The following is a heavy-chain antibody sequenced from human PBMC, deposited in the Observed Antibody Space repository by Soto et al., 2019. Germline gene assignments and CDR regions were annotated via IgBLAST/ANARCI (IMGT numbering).Heavy chain of an antibody. D-gene: IGHD3-9*01. CDR1: GGAISGRSNY. CDR2: IYSGGST. CDR3: ARRHSATWLFDY. V-gene: IGHV4-39*01. Sequence: QLQLRESGPGLLKPSETLSLTCAVSGGAISGRSNYWGWIRQPPGKGLEYIGSIYSGGSTYYNPSLKSRVTLSVDATQTQFSLRLTSGTAADTAVYYCARRHSATWLFDYWGLGTLVTVSS. J-gene: IGHJ4*02.